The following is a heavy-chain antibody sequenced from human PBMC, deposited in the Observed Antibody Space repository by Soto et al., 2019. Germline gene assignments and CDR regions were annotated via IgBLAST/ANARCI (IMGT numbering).Heavy chain of an antibody. V-gene: IGHV1-69*13. CDR1: GGTFSSYA. D-gene: IGHD1-1*01. CDR2: IIPIFGTA. Sequence: SVKVSCKASGGTFSSYAISWVRQAPGQGLEWMGGIIPIFGTANYAQKFQGRVTITADESTSTAYMELSSLRSEDTAVYYCARDDYKRRTIYYYGMDVWGQGTTVTVSS. J-gene: IGHJ6*02. CDR3: ARDDYKRRTIYYYGMDV.